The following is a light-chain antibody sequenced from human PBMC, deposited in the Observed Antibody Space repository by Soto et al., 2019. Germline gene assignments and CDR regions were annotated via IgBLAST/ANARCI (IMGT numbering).Light chain of an antibody. CDR2: AAS. CDR3: QRYNSAPWA. V-gene: IGKV1-27*01. CDR1: QGISNY. J-gene: IGKJ1*01. Sequence: DIQMTQSPSSLSASVGDRVTITCRASQGISNYLAWYQQKPGKVPKLLIYAASTLQSEVPSRFSGSGSGTDITLTISSLQPEDVATYYCQRYNSAPWAFGQGTKVEIK.